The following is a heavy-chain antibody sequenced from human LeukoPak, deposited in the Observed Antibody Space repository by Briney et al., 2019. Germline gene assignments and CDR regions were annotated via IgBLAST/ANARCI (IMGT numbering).Heavy chain of an antibody. CDR2: IYYSGST. Sequence: SQTLSLTCAVSGGSISSGGYSWSWIRQPPGKGLEWIGYIYYSGSTYYNPSLKSRVTISVDTSKNQFSLKLSSVTAADTAVYYCAREGGGQIFGVDNWFDPWGQGTLVTVSS. D-gene: IGHD3-3*01. J-gene: IGHJ5*02. CDR3: AREGGGQIFGVDNWFDP. V-gene: IGHV4-30-4*07. CDR1: GGSISSGGYS.